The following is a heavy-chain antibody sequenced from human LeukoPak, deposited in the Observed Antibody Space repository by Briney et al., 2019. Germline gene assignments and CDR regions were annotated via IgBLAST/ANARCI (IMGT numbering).Heavy chain of an antibody. J-gene: IGHJ4*02. CDR2: INPSGGGT. D-gene: IGHD5-18*01. Sequence: ASVKVSCKASGYSFTNYYIHWVRQAPGQGLEGVGRINPSGGGTSYAQKFQGRVTMTRDMSTSTVYMELSSLRSEDTAVYYCERDQDSIGYGENLYWGQGILVTVSS. CDR1: GYSFTNYY. V-gene: IGHV1-46*01. CDR3: ERDQDSIGYGENLY.